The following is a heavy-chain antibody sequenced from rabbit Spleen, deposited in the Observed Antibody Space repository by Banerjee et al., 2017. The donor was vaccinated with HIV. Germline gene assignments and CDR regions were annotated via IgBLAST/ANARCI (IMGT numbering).Heavy chain of an antibody. CDR1: GFSFSSAYY. D-gene: IGHD1-1*01. Sequence: QEQLVESGGGLVQPEGSLTLTCTASGFSFSSAYYLCWVRQAPGKGLEWIACIYTGNYKTYYASWAKGRFTISSDNAQNTVDLQMNSLTAADTATYFCAREDVGGSVSLWGPGTLVTVS. J-gene: IGHJ6*01. V-gene: IGHV1S45*01. CDR3: AREDVGGSVSL. CDR2: IYTGNYKT.